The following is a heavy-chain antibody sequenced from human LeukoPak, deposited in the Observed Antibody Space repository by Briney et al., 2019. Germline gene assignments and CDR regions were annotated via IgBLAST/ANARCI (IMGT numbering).Heavy chain of an antibody. J-gene: IGHJ4*02. D-gene: IGHD1-26*01. CDR1: GFTFDDYA. CDR2: ISWDGGVI. Sequence: GGSLRLSCAASGFTFDDYAMHWLRQIPGKGLDWVSGISWDGGVIGYADSAKGRFTISRDNAKRYLYLQMNSLTTEDTAWYYYAKDVGKGVGAPSDWGQGILVTVSS. CDR3: AKDVGKGVGAPSD. V-gene: IGHV3-9*01.